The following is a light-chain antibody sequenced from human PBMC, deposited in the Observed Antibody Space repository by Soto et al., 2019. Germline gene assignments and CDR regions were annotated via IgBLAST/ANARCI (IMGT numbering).Light chain of an antibody. CDR2: SYN. CDR3: AAWDDSLNGVV. V-gene: IGLV1-44*01. CDR1: SSNIGSNT. Sequence: QPVLTQPPSASGTPGQRVTISCSGSSSNIGSNTVNWYQQLPGTAPKLLFYSYNQRPSGVPDRFSGSKSGTSASLAISGLQSEYEADYYCAAWDDSLNGVVFGGGTKLTVL. J-gene: IGLJ2*01.